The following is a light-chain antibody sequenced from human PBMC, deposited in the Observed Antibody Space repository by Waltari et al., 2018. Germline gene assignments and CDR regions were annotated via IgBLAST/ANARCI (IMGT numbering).Light chain of an antibody. Sequence: DIQMTQSPSTLSAFVGDRVTITCRASQSISSWLAWYQHKPGKAPKLLIYQASSLESGVPSRFSGSGFGTEFTLTISSLQPDDFATYYCQQYNSYSWTFGQGTKVEIK. J-gene: IGKJ1*01. CDR3: QQYNSYSWT. CDR1: QSISSW. CDR2: QAS. V-gene: IGKV1-5*03.